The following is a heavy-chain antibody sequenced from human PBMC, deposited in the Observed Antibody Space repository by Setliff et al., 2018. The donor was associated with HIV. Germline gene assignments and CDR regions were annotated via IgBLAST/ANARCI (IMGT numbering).Heavy chain of an antibody. Sequence: GGSLRLSCAASGFTFSSYAMSWVRQAPGKGLEWVSAISGSGGSTYYADSVKGRFTISRDNSKNTLYLQMNSLRAEDTAVYYCAIRPVAARTRKEIYFDYWGQGTRGTSPQ. CDR3: AIRPVAARTRKEIYFDY. V-gene: IGHV3-23*01. J-gene: IGHJ4*02. CDR1: GFTFSSYA. CDR2: ISGSGGST. D-gene: IGHD2-15*01.